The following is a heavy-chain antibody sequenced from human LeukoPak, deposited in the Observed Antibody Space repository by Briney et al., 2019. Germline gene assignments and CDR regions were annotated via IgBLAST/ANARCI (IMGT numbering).Heavy chain of an antibody. Sequence: SETLSLTCAVYGGSFSGYYWSWIRQPPGKGLEWIGEINHSGSTNYNPSLKSRVTISVDTSKNQFSLKLSSVTAADTAVYYCARARNILTGYYYYYGMDVWGQGTTVTVSS. D-gene: IGHD3-9*01. J-gene: IGHJ6*02. CDR2: INHSGST. CDR3: ARARNILTGYYYYYGMDV. CDR1: GGSFSGYY. V-gene: IGHV4-34*01.